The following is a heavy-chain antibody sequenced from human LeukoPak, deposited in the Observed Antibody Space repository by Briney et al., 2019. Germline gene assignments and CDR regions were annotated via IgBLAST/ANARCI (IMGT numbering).Heavy chain of an antibody. V-gene: IGHV4-34*01. CDR2: INHSGST. CDR3: ARGRHYYYYMDV. Sequence: SETLSLTCTVSGGSISSYYWSWIRQPPGKGLEWIGEINHSGSTNYNPSLKSRVTISVDTSKNQFSLKLSSVTAADTAVYYCARGRHYYYYMDVWGKGTTVTVSS. J-gene: IGHJ6*03. CDR1: GGSISSYY.